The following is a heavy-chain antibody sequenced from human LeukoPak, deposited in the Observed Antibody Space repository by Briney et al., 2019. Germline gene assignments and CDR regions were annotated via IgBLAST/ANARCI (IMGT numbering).Heavy chain of an antibody. D-gene: IGHD6-25*01. Sequence: GSLRLSCAASGFTFPSYAMSWVRQAPGKGLEWIGEIFHSGSTNYNPSLRSRVTILVDTSRNHFSLNVGSVTAADTAVYFCAVKFAAGKANWFDPWGQGTLVTVSS. V-gene: IGHV4-4*01. CDR1: GFTFPSYAM. J-gene: IGHJ5*02. CDR2: IFHSGST. CDR3: AVKFAAGKANWFDP.